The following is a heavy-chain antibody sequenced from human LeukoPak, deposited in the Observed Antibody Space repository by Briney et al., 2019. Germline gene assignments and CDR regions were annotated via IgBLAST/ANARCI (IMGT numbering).Heavy chain of an antibody. CDR1: GFTLSNAY. CDR2: IKNKTNGGTT. D-gene: IGHD1-26*01. J-gene: IGHJ5*02. Sequence: GSLRLSCAASGFTLSNAYMSWVRQAPGKGLEWVGRIKNKTNGGTTDYAAPVKGRFTISRDDSKNTLYLQMNSLKTEDTAVYYCTTTIVGVTTWFDPWGQGTLVTVSS. V-gene: IGHV3-15*01. CDR3: TTTIVGVTTWFDP.